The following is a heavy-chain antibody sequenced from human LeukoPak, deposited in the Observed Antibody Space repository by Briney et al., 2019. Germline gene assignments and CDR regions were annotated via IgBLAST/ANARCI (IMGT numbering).Heavy chain of an antibody. CDR3: ARGKGSTVTNAVPLDY. V-gene: IGHV3-48*04. D-gene: IGHD4-17*01. Sequence: GGSLRLSCAASGFTFSSYRMNWVRQAPGKGLEWISYISSSGSTIYYADSVKGRFTISRDNAKNSLYLQMNSLRAEDTAVYYCARGKGSTVTNAVPLDYWGQGTLVTVSS. CDR1: GFTFSSYR. CDR2: ISSSGSTI. J-gene: IGHJ4*02.